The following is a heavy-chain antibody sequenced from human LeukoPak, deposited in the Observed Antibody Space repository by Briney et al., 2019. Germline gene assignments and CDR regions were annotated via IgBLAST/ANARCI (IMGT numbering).Heavy chain of an antibody. Sequence: SETLSLTCTVSGGSIGRSDYYWSWIRQPPGKGLEWIGCIYYSGSTYYNPSLKSRVTISVDTSKNQFSLNLNSVTAADTAVYYCARAPGYCSGGSCYGGEFGYWGQGTLVTVSS. V-gene: IGHV4-30-4*01. D-gene: IGHD2-15*01. CDR1: GGSIGRSDYY. J-gene: IGHJ4*02. CDR2: IYYSGST. CDR3: ARAPGYCSGGSCYGGEFGY.